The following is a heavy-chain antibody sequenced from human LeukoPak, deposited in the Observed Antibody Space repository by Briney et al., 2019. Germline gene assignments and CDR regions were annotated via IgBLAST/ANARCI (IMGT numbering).Heavy chain of an antibody. CDR3: ARYYQGAFDI. V-gene: IGHV1-2*06. CDR2: INPNSGDT. D-gene: IGHD1-26*01. J-gene: IGHJ3*02. CDR1: GYTSTGYY. Sequence: ASVKVSCKASGYTSTGYYMHWVRQAPGQGLEWMGRINPNSGDTSYAQKFQGRVTMTRDTSISTAYMELSSLRSDDTAVYYCARYYQGAFDIWGQETMVTVSS.